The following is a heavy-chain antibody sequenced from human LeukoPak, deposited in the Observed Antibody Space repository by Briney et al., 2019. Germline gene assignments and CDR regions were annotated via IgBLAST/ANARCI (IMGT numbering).Heavy chain of an antibody. CDR2: IIPIFGTA. V-gene: IGHV1-69*13. CDR3: ARSMEDIVVVPAAHNWFDP. J-gene: IGHJ5*02. D-gene: IGHD2-2*01. Sequence: ASVKVSCKASGGTFSSYAISWVRQAPGQGLERMGGIIPIFGTANYAQKFQGRVTITADESTSTAYMELSSLRSEDTAVYYCARSMEDIVVVPAAHNWFDPWGQGTLVTVSS. CDR1: GGTFSSYA.